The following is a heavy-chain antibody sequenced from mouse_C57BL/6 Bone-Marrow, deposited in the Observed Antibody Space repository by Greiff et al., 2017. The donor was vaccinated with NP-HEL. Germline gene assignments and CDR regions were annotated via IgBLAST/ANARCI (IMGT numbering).Heavy chain of an antibody. Sequence: QVQLQQPGAELVMPGASVKLSCKASGYTFTSYWMNWVKQRPGQGLEWIGEIDPSDSNTNYNQKFKGKTTLTVDKSSSTAYMQLSSQTSEDSAVYYCSRGSYWGQGTTLTVSS. V-gene: IGHV1-69*01. J-gene: IGHJ2*01. CDR3: SRGSY. CDR2: IDPSDSNT. CDR1: GYTFTSYW.